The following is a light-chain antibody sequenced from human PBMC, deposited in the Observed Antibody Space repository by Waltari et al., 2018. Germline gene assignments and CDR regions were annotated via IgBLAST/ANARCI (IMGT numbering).Light chain of an antibody. CDR2: QDN. CDR1: KLGEKY. V-gene: IGLV3-1*01. J-gene: IGLJ1*01. CDR3: QAWDNSLVV. Sequence: SYALTQPPSVSVSPGQTASITCSGDKLGEKYACWYQQKPGQSPVLVIYQDNKRPSGIPERFSGSNSGHTATLTISGTQAMDEADYYGQAWDNSLVVFGTGTAVTVL.